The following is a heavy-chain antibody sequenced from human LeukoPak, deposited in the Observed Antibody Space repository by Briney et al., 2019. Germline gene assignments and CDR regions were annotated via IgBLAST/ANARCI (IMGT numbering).Heavy chain of an antibody. Sequence: GGSLRLSCAASGFTVSSNYMSWVRQAPGKGLEWVSVIYSGGSTYYADSVKGRFTISRDNSKNTLYLQMNSLSGDDTAVYYCARLQVGYSFGRTANYFDYWGQGTLVTVSS. J-gene: IGHJ4*02. D-gene: IGHD5-18*01. V-gene: IGHV3-53*01. CDR3: ARLQVGYSFGRTANYFDY. CDR2: IYSGGST. CDR1: GFTVSSNY.